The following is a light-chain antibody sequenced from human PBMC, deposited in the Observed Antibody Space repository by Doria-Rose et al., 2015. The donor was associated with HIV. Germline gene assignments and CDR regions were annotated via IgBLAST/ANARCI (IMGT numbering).Light chain of an antibody. V-gene: IGKV4-1*01. J-gene: IGKJ3*01. CDR1: HSLLYTSKNY. Sequence: TQSPESLGMSLGERATLNRKSNHSLLYTSKNYLAWYQQKPGQPPKLLIYWASTRQSGVPARFSGSGSGTDFTLTISSLEAEDVAVYYCQQYYDTPSFGLGTTVDIK. CDR3: QQYYDTPS. CDR2: WAS.